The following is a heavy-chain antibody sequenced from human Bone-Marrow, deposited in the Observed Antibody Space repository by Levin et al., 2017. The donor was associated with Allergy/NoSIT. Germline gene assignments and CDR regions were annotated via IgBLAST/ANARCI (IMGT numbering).Heavy chain of an antibody. CDR3: ARDDSRGYPDAFHI. CDR2: INVYNDNT. CDR1: GYTFTNYG. Sequence: GESLKISCKASGYTFTNYGISWVRQAPGQGLEWMGWINVYNDNTNYAQNVQGRVTMTAETSTSTAYMELRSLRSDDTAVYYCARDDSRGYPDAFHIWGQGTMVTVSS. J-gene: IGHJ3*02. V-gene: IGHV1-18*01. D-gene: IGHD3-22*01.